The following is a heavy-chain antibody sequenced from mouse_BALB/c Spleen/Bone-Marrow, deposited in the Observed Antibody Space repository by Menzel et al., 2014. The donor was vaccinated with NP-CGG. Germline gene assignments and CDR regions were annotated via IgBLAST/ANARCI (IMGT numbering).Heavy chain of an antibody. J-gene: IGHJ3*01. CDR3: ARNGNYGAWFAY. CDR2: IDPANGNT. D-gene: IGHD2-1*01. V-gene: IGHV14-3*02. Sequence: EVQLVESGAELVKPGASVKLSCTASGFNIKDTYMHWVKQRPEQGLEWIGRIDPANGNTKYDPKSQGKATITADTSSNTAYLQLSSLTSEDTAVYYCARNGNYGAWFAYWGQGTLVTVSA. CDR1: GFNIKDTY.